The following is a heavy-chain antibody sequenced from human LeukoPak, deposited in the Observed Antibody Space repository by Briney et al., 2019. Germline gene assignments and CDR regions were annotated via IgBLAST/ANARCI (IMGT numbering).Heavy chain of an antibody. CDR2: IGADGDT. Sequence: PGGSLRLSCAASGFTVSSNYMSWVRQAPGKGLEWVSGIGADGDTYSPGSVKGRFTISRENGKNSLYLQMNSLRDGDTGVYYCARVAYGSGSYHFDYWGQGMLVTVSS. J-gene: IGHJ4*02. V-gene: IGHV3-13*01. CDR3: ARVAYGSGSYHFDY. CDR1: GFTVSSNY. D-gene: IGHD3-10*01.